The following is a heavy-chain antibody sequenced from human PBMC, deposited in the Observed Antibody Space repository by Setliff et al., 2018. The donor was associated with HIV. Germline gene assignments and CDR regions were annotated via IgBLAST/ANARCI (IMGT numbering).Heavy chain of an antibody. Sequence: GGSLRLSCAASGFTFSAYAMNWVRQAPGKGLEWVSYISSSGSTTYYADSVKGRVTISRDNAKNSLYLQMNSLRVEDTAVYYCARARKGDWNLSYWFDPWGQGTLVTVPQ. CDR1: GFTFSAYA. J-gene: IGHJ5*02. V-gene: IGHV3-48*04. CDR3: ARARKGDWNLSYWFDP. D-gene: IGHD1-1*01. CDR2: ISSSGSTT.